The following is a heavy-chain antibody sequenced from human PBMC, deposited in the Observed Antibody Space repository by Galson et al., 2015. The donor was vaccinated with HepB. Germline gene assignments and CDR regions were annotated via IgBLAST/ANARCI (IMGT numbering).Heavy chain of an antibody. CDR1: GFNFRNHW. CDR3: VRNANGGLDY. Sequence: SLRLSCAASGFNFRNHWMTWVRQVPGMGLEWVANIKNGVGEKFYGGSVTGRFTISRDNAKNSLDLQMNSLRAEDTAVYYCVRNANGGLDYWGRGTLVTVSS. V-gene: IGHV3-7*03. CDR2: IKNGVGEK. D-gene: IGHD4-23*01. J-gene: IGHJ4*02.